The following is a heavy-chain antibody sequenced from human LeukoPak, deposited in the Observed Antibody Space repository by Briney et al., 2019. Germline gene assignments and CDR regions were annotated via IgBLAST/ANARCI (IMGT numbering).Heavy chain of an antibody. D-gene: IGHD3-10*01. Sequence: TLSLTCAVSGGSISSGGYSWSWIRQPPGKGLEWIGYIYHSGSTYYNPSLKSRVTISVDRSKNQFSLKLSSVTAADTAVYYCARAGEYYYGSGSYQAGPFDYWGQGTLVTVSP. J-gene: IGHJ4*02. V-gene: IGHV4-30-2*01. CDR2: IYHSGST. CDR1: GGSISSGGYS. CDR3: ARAGEYYYGSGSYQAGPFDY.